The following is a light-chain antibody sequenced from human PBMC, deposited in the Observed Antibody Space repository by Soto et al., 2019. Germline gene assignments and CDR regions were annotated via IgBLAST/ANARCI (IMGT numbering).Light chain of an antibody. Sequence: DIQMTQSPSSLSASVGDTVTITCRASQSISVHLNWYQQKPGKVPKLLIYAASNLQSGVPSSFSDSGSETDFALTISSRQPEDCATYDCQQSYITPYTFGQGTKLQIK. J-gene: IGKJ2*01. CDR1: QSISVH. CDR2: AAS. V-gene: IGKV1-39*01. CDR3: QQSYITPYT.